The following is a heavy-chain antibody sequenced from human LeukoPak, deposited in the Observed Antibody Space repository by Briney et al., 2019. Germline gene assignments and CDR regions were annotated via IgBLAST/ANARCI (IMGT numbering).Heavy chain of an antibody. J-gene: IGHJ4*02. CDR2: VSYDGTNK. D-gene: IGHD6-13*01. CDR1: GFTFSSYA. V-gene: IGHV3-30-3*01. Sequence: PGGSLRLSCAASGFTFSSYAMHWVRQAPGKGLVWVAVVSYDGTNKYYADSVKGRFTISRDNSKNTLYLQMNSLRAEDTAVYYCARDVLVAAAGTSYFDYWGQGTLVTVSS. CDR3: ARDVLVAAAGTSYFDY.